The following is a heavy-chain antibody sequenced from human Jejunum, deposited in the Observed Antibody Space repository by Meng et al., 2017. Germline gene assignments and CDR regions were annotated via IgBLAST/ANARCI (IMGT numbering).Heavy chain of an antibody. CDR2: ISAYTGKT. J-gene: IGHJ4*02. V-gene: IGHV1-18*01. CDR3: ARDKYAYALGYFDY. D-gene: IGHD2-2*01. Sequence: QSGAEVKKPGASMKVSCKASGYPFDRFGVSWIRQAPGQGLEWVGWISAYTGKTDYAQKFQGRVLMTAETSTTTVYMELTSLTSDDTAVYYCARDKYAYALGYFDYWGQGTLVTVSS. CDR1: GYPFDRFG.